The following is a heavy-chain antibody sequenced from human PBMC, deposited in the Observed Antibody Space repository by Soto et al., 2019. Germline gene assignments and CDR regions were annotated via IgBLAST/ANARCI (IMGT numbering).Heavy chain of an antibody. CDR1: GFTFSIYG. CDR2: ILYDGSEK. CDR3: AKDPEYRTSSLRNYFEY. V-gene: IGHV3-30*18. D-gene: IGHD6-6*01. Sequence: GGSVRLSCAASGFTFSIYGMHWVLQVPCKGLEWVAVILYDGSEKWFADSVKGRFTISRDNSKNTLYLQMNSLRAEDTAMYYCAKDPEYRTSSLRNYFEYWGQGTPVTVSS. J-gene: IGHJ4*02.